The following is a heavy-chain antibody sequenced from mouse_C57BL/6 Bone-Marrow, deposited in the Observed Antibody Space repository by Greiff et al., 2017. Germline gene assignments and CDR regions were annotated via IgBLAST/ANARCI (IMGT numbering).Heavy chain of an antibody. CDR3: AREGAYYSNAWFAY. J-gene: IGHJ3*01. V-gene: IGHV1-50*01. CDR2: IDPSDSYT. Sequence: QVQLQQPGAELVKPGASVKLSCKASGYTFTSYWMQWVKQRPGQGLEWIGEIDPSDSYTNYNQKFKGKATLTVDTSSSAAYMQLSSLTSEDSAVYYGAREGAYYSNAWFAYWGQGTLVTVSA. CDR1: GYTFTSYW. D-gene: IGHD2-5*01.